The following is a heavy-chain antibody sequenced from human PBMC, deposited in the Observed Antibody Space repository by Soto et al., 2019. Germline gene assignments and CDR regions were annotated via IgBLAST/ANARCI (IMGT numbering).Heavy chain of an antibody. V-gene: IGHV4-4*07. D-gene: IGHD3-3*01. CDR1: GDSISSTY. Sequence: QVQLHESGPGLVKPSATLSLTCTVSGDSISSTYWSWVRHPAGRGLEWIGRIYSSGSNNYNPSLESRVTMSVDTSKNQFSLTLRSVTAADTAVYFCARGYESGYTFGHDLWGQGTLVTVSS. CDR3: ARGYESGYTFGHDL. J-gene: IGHJ5*02. CDR2: IYSSGSN.